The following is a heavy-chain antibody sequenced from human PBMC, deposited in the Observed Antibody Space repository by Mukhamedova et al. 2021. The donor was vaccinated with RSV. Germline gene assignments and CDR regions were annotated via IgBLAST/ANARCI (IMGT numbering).Heavy chain of an antibody. CDR3: ARDLSPGIVVVPATY. D-gene: IGHD2-2*01. CDR2: ISYDGSNK. V-gene: IGHV3-30-3*01. J-gene: IGHJ4*02. Sequence: VAVISYDGSNKYYADSVKGRFTISRDNSKNTPYLQMNSLRAEDTAVYYCARDLSPGIVVVPATYWGQGTLVTVSS.